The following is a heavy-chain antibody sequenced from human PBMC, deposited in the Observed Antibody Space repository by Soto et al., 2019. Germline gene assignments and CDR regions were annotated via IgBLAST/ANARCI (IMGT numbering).Heavy chain of an antibody. CDR3: AKGDYDFWSGYSSGRYFDL. V-gene: IGHV3-23*01. Sequence: GGSLRLSCAASGFTFSSYAMSWVRQAPGKGLEWVSAISGSGGSTYYADSVKGRFTISRDNSKNTLYLQMNSLRAEDTAVYYCAKGDYDFWSGYSSGRYFDLWGRGTLVTVSS. CDR1: GFTFSSYA. CDR2: ISGSGGST. J-gene: IGHJ2*01. D-gene: IGHD3-3*01.